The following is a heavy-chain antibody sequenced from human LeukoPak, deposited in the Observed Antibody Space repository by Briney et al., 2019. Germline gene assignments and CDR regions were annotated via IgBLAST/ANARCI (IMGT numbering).Heavy chain of an antibody. D-gene: IGHD6-13*01. CDR2: FWANGNDK. CDR1: GFIFSHYG. J-gene: IGHJ3*02. V-gene: IGHV3-33*01. CDR3: ARVRIAAAEPRAFDI. Sequence: GRSLRLSCAASGFIFSHYGMHWVCQAPGKGLEWVAVFWANGNDKYYIDSVKGRFTVSRDNSKNTLYLQMDSLRAEDTAVYYCARVRIAAAEPRAFDIWGQGTMVTVSS.